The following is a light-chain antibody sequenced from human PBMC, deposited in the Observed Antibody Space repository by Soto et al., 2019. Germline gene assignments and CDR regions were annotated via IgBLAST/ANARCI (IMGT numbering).Light chain of an antibody. V-gene: IGKV3-11*01. CDR3: QQYHNWPIT. CDR1: QSVNRY. Sequence: EIVLTQSPATLSLSPGERATLSCWASQSVNRYLVWYQQKPGQAPRLLMYDASKRATGIPARFSGSGSGTDFTLTISSLEPEDFAVYYCQQYHNWPITFGQGTRLEIK. J-gene: IGKJ5*01. CDR2: DAS.